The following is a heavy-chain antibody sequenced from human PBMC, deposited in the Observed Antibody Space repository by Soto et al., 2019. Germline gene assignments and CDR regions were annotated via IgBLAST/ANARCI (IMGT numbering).Heavy chain of an antibody. J-gene: IGHJ4*02. CDR3: ARDSGAGTPLDY. CDR1: GFTFSDYY. Sequence: GGSLRLSCAASGFTFSDYYMSWIRQAPGKGLEWVSYISSSSSYTNYADAVKGRFTITRDNAKNSLYLQMNSLRAEDAAVYYCARDSGAGTPLDYWGQGTLVTVSS. D-gene: IGHD3-10*01. V-gene: IGHV3-11*06. CDR2: ISSSSSYT.